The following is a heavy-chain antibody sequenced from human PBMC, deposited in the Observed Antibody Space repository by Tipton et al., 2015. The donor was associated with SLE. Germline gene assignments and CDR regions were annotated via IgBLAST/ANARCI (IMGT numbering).Heavy chain of an antibody. CDR2: INHSGST. CDR3: ARGRPSDYIWVYSRWVFDY. V-gene: IGHV4-34*01. CDR1: GGSFSGYY. Sequence: TLSLTCAVYGGSFSGYYWSWIRQPPGKGLEWIGEINHSGSTNYNPSLESRVTISVDTSKNQFSLKLSSVTAADTALYYCARGRPSDYIWVYSRWVFDYWGQGTLVTVSS. D-gene: IGHD3-16*01. J-gene: IGHJ4*02.